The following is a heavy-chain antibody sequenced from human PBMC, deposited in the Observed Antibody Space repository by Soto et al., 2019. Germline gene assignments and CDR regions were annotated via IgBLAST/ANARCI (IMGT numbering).Heavy chain of an antibody. Sequence: SETLSLTCTVSGGSISSGGYYWSWIRQHPGKGLEWIGYIYYSGSTYYNPSLKSRVTISVDTSKNQFSLKLSSVTAADTAVYYCARALTRGYSYGYGVYYYMDVWGKGTTVTVSS. CDR3: ARALTRGYSYGYGVYYYMDV. D-gene: IGHD5-18*01. CDR2: IYYSGST. J-gene: IGHJ6*03. CDR1: GGSISSGGYY. V-gene: IGHV4-31*03.